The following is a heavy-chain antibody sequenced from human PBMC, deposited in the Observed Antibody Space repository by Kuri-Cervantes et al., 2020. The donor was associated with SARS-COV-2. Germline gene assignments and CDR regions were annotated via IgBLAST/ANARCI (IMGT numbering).Heavy chain of an antibody. CDR3: ARVTTPLYYYYYMDV. CDR1: GFIFDDYG. V-gene: IGHV3-20*04. CDR2: INWNGGST. Sequence: GESLKISCAASGFIFDDYGMSWVRQAPGKGLEWVSGINWNGGSTGYADSVKGRFTISRDNAKNSLYLQMNSLRAEDTALYYCARVTTPLYYYYYMDVWGKGTTVTVSS. J-gene: IGHJ6*03. D-gene: IGHD4-11*01.